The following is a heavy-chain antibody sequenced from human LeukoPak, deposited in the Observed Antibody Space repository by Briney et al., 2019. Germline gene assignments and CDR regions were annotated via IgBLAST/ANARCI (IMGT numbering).Heavy chain of an antibody. V-gene: IGHV4-59*01. J-gene: IGHJ6*02. CDR3: ARGDCSSTSCYFPGYYGMDV. D-gene: IGHD2-2*01. CDR2: IYYSGST. Sequence: SETLSLTCTVSGGSISSYYWSWIRQPPGKGLEWIGYIYYSGSTNYNPSLKSRVTISVDTSKNQFSLKLSSVTAADTAVYYCARGDCSSTSCYFPGYYGMDVWGQGTTVTVSS. CDR1: GGSISSYY.